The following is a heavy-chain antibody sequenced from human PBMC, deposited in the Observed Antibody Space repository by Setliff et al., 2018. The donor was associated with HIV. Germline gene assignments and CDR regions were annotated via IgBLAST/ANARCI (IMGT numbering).Heavy chain of an antibody. D-gene: IGHD2-15*01. J-gene: IGHJ6*03. CDR2: VIPNSGKT. CDR1: GYIFSSYG. CDR3: ARDLAYCSGGSCYRPFIYYFYYMDV. Sequence: ASVKVSCKSSGYIFSSYGISWVRQAPGQGLEWMGCVIPNSGKTYYAQEFQGRVTMTSDTSINTAYMEVSWLTSDDTAIYYCARDLAYCSGGSCYRPFIYYFYYMDVWGKGATVTVSS. V-gene: IGHV1-18*01.